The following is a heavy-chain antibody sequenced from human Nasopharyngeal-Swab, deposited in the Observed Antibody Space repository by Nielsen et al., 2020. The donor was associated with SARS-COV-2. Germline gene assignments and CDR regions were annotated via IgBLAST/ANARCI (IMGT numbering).Heavy chain of an antibody. CDR2: ISSSSSYI. D-gene: IGHD3-22*01. V-gene: IGHV3-21*01. J-gene: IGHJ3*02. CDR3: AREATYYYDSSGYYDAFDI. Sequence: GESLKISCAASGFTFSSYSMDWVRQAPGKGLEWVSSISSSSSYIYYADSVKGRFTISRDNAKNSLYLQMSSLRAEDTAVYYCAREATYYYDSSGYYDAFDIWGQGTMVTVSS. CDR1: GFTFSSYS.